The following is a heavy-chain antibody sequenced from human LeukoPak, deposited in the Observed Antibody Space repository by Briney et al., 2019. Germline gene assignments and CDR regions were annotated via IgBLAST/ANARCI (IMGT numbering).Heavy chain of an antibody. Sequence: SETLSLTCTVSGYSISSGYYWGWIRQPPGKGLEWIGSIYHSGSTYYNPSLKSRVTISVDTSKNQFSLKLSSVTAADTAVYYCAREAVAGTWGQGTLVTVSS. CDR3: AREAVAGT. D-gene: IGHD6-19*01. V-gene: IGHV4-38-2*02. CDR1: GYSISSGYY. J-gene: IGHJ5*02. CDR2: IYHSGST.